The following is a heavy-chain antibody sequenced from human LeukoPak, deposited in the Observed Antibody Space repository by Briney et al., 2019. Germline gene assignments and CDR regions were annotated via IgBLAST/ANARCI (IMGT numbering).Heavy chain of an antibody. J-gene: IGHJ4*02. Sequence: ASVKVSCKASGYTFTGYYMHWVRQAPGQGLEWMGWINPNSGGTNYAQEFQGRVTMTRDTSISTAYMELSRLRSDDTAVYYCARDYYYDSSGYLVTGYFDYWGQGTLVTVSS. CDR3: ARDYYYDSSGYLVTGYFDY. CDR2: INPNSGGT. CDR1: GYTFTGYY. V-gene: IGHV1-2*02. D-gene: IGHD3-22*01.